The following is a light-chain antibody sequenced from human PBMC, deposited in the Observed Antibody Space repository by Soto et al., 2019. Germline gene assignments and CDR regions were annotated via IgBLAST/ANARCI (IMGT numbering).Light chain of an antibody. CDR2: KAS. CDR1: QSISNW. V-gene: IGKV1-5*03. Sequence: DIQMTQSPSTLSASVGDRVTITCRASQSISNWLAWYQQKPGKPPKLLIYKASSVESGVPSRFSGSGSGTQFTLTISSLQPDDFATYYCQQYYSYSGTFGQGTKLEIK. CDR3: QQYYSYSGT. J-gene: IGKJ2*01.